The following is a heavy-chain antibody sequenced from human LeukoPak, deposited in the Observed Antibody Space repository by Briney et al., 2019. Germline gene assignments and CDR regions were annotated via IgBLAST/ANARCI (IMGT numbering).Heavy chain of an antibody. J-gene: IGHJ3*02. CDR1: GFTFSSYD. CDR2: IGIAGDT. D-gene: IGHD6-19*01. CDR3: ARRGSGWTTDAFDI. V-gene: IGHV3-13*01. Sequence: GGSLRLSCAASGFTFSSYDMHWVRQAPGKGLEWVSAIGIAGDTYYPGSVKGRFTISRENAKNSLYLQMNSLRAGDTAVYYCARRGSGWTTDAFDIWGQGTMVTVSS.